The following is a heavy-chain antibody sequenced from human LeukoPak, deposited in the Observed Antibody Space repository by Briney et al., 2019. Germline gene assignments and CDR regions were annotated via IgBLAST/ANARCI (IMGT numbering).Heavy chain of an antibody. CDR2: IYYSGST. V-gene: IGHV4-59*01. Sequence: SETLSLTCTVSGGSISSYYWSWIRQPPGKGLEWIGYIYYSGSTNYNPSLKSRVTISVDTSKNQFSLKLSSVTAADTAVYYCARVRIAAAGPNAFDIWGRGTMVTVS. J-gene: IGHJ3*02. CDR1: GGSISSYY. D-gene: IGHD6-13*01. CDR3: ARVRIAAAGPNAFDI.